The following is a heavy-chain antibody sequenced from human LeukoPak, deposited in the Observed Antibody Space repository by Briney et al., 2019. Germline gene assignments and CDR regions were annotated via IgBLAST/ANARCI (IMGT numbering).Heavy chain of an antibody. CDR2: ISYDGSNK. CDR3: ARALAARRRLTYYYGMDV. Sequence: GGSLRLSCAASGFTFSSYAMHWVRQAPGKGLEWVAVISYDGSNKYYADSVKGRFTISRDNSKNTLYLQMNSLRAEDTAVYYCARALAARRRLTYYYGMDVWGQGTTVTVSS. J-gene: IGHJ6*02. CDR1: GFTFSSYA. D-gene: IGHD6-6*01. V-gene: IGHV3-30-3*01.